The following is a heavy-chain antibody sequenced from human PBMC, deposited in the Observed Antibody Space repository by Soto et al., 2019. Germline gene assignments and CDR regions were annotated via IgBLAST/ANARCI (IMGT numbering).Heavy chain of an antibody. CDR2: IGGYKGNT. CDR1: GYTFTNYG. J-gene: IGHJ4*02. Sequence: QVQLVQSGAEVREPGASVKVSCKASGYTFTNYGVSWVRQAPGQGLEWMGWIGGYKGNTNYAQKLQGRVTLTKDTSTSTAYMELRSLRSDDTAVYYCAPHTLGTGMPSGYWGQGTLVTVSS. D-gene: IGHD5-18*01. V-gene: IGHV1-18*01. CDR3: APHTLGTGMPSGY.